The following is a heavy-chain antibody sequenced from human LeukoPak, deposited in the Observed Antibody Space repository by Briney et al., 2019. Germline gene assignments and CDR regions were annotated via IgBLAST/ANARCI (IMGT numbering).Heavy chain of an antibody. CDR3: ARDRGYGDYVQGYFDY. CDR2: NDSGGRT. V-gene: IGHV3-66*02. Sequence: GGSLRLSCAAAGFTVRSSYMSWVRQAGGKGMGWASVNDSGGRTYYAASVKGRFTISRDNSKNTLCIQMYSLRAEDTAVYYCARDRGYGDYVQGYFDYWGQGTLVTVSS. J-gene: IGHJ4*02. CDR1: GFTVRSSY. D-gene: IGHD4-17*01.